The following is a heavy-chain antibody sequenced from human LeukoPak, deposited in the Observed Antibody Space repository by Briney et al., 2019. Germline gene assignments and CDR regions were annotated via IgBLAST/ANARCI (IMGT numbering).Heavy chain of an antibody. CDR2: MNPNSGNT. D-gene: IGHD3-16*02. CDR1: GYTFTSYD. CDR3: ARYVRGGIWGSYRTADY. V-gene: IGHV1-8*01. J-gene: IGHJ4*02. Sequence: ASVKVSCKASGYTFTSYDINWVRQATGQGREWMGWMNPNSGNTGNAQKFQGRVSMTRNNSISTAYIELSSLRSEDTAVYYCARYVRGGIWGSYRTADYWGQGTLVTVSS.